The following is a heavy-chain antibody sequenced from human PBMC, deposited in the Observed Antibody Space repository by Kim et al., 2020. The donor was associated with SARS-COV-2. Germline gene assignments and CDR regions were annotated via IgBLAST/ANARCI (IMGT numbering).Heavy chain of an antibody. J-gene: IGHJ3*02. V-gene: IGHV4-39*01. Sequence: SETLSLTCTVSGGSISSSSYYWGWIRQPPGKGLEWIGSIYYSGSTYYNPSLKSRVTISVDTSKNQFSLKLSSVTAADTAVYYCARRADYYDSSGYYPSDAFDIWGQGTMVTVSS. D-gene: IGHD3-22*01. CDR2: IYYSGST. CDR3: ARRADYYDSSGYYPSDAFDI. CDR1: GGSISSSSYY.